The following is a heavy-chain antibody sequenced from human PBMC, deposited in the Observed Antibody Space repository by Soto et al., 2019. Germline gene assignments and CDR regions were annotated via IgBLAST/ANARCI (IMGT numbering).Heavy chain of an antibody. CDR1: GGSVSCGSYY. CDR2: IYYSGST. J-gene: IGHJ6*02. CDR3: ARLRLEPSLGYYGMDV. D-gene: IGHD1-1*01. Sequence: SETLSLTCTVSGGSVSCGSYYWSWIRQPPGKGLEWIGYIYYSGSTNYNPSLKSRVTISVDTSKNQFSLKLSSVTAADTAVYYCARLRLEPSLGYYGMDVWGQGTTVTVSS. V-gene: IGHV4-61*01.